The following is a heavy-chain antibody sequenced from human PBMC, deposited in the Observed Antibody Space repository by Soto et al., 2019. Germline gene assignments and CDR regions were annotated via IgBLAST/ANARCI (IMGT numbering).Heavy chain of an antibody. CDR2: ISPKSTYR. V-gene: IGHV3-11*06. J-gene: IGHJ4*02. CDR3: ARGGGGGLFEH. CDR1: GFPFSDYY. D-gene: IGHD2-15*01. Sequence: GGSLRLSCATSGFPFSDYYMSWIRQAPGKGLEWLSHISPKSTYRNYADSVKGRLTISRDNTKSSLFLQMNSLGVEDTAVYYCARGGGGGLFEHWGQGVLVTVSS.